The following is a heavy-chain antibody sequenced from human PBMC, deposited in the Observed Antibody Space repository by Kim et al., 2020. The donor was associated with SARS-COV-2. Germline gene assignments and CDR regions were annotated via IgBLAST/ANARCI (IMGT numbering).Heavy chain of an antibody. J-gene: IGHJ3*02. CDR1: GFTFSSYE. CDR3: ARDCGGDCLDAFDI. CDR2: ISSSGSTI. Sequence: GGSLRLSCAASGFTFSSYEMNWVRQAPGKGLEWVSYISSSGSTIYYADSVKGRFTISRDNAKNSLYLQMNSLRAEDTAVYYCARDCGGDCLDAFDIWGQGTMVTVSS. V-gene: IGHV3-48*03. D-gene: IGHD2-21*02.